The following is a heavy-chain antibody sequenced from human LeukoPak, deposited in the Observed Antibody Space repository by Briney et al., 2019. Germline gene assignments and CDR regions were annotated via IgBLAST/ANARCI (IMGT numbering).Heavy chain of an antibody. CDR3: ARPNPGYSSGWYGGYYFDY. J-gene: IGHJ4*02. CDR1: GFSLSTSGMC. D-gene: IGHD6-19*01. V-gene: IGHV2-70*11. CDR2: IDWDDDK. Sequence: SGPTLVNPTQTLTLTCTFSGFSLSTSGMCVSWIRQPPGKALEWLARIDWDDDKYYSTSLKTRLTISKDTSKNQVVLTMTNMDPVDTATYYCARPNPGYSSGWYGGYYFDYLGQGTLVTVSS.